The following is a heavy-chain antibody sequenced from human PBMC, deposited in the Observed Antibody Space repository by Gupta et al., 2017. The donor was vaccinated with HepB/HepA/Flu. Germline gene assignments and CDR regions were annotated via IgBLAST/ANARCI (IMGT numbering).Heavy chain of an antibody. CDR3: RQGKLGY. D-gene: IGHD1-1*01. CDR1: EDSFTFSY. Sequence: HVQLVQPGAEVRTPGASVKLSCKASEDSFTFSYIHWVRPAPGQGVEWMGLMDASGQKPAYARKFQGRVTGNRDTSTVKGYMQMNSLRSNDTATGACRQGKLGYWAQGTLVPVS. V-gene: IGHV1-46*01. J-gene: IGHJ4*02. CDR2: MDASGQKP.